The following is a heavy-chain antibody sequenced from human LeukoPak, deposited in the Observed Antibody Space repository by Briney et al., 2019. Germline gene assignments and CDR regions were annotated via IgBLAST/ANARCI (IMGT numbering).Heavy chain of an antibody. D-gene: IGHD3-3*01. V-gene: IGHV3-30*03. CDR2: ISYDGSNK. J-gene: IGHJ4*02. Sequence: PGGSLRLSCAASGFTFSSYGMHWVRQAPGKGLEWVAVISYDGSNKYYADSVKGRFTISRDNSKNTLYLQMNSLRAEDTAVYYCARVSDVLRFLEWLFFDYWGQGTLVTVSS. CDR3: ARVSDVLRFLEWLFFDY. CDR1: GFTFSSYG.